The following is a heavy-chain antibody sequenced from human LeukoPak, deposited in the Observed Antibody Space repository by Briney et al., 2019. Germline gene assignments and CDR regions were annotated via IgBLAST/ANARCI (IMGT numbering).Heavy chain of an antibody. Sequence: GASVKVSCKASGYTFTSYYMHWVRQAPGQGLEWMGGIIPIFGTANYAQKFQGRVTITADKSTSTAYMELSSLRSEDTAVYYCAREGDSSGYYPPHFDYWGQGTLVTVSS. D-gene: IGHD3-22*01. J-gene: IGHJ4*02. CDR2: IIPIFGTA. CDR1: GYTFTSYY. V-gene: IGHV1-69*06. CDR3: AREGDSSGYYPPHFDY.